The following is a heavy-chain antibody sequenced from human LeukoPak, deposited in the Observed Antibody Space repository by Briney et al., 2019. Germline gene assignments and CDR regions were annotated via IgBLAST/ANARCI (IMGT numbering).Heavy chain of an antibody. Sequence: SETLSLTCAVYGGSFSGYYWSWIRQPPGKGLEWIGRIYTSGSTNYNPSLKSRVTMSVDTSKNQFSLKLSSVTAADTAVYYCARDVVAAPGTWDYWGQGTLVTVSS. D-gene: IGHD6-13*01. CDR3: ARDVVAAPGTWDY. CDR2: IYTSGST. CDR1: GGSFSGYY. J-gene: IGHJ4*02. V-gene: IGHV4-59*10.